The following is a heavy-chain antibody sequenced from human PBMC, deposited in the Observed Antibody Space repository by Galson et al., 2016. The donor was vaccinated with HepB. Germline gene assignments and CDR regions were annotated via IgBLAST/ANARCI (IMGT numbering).Heavy chain of an antibody. J-gene: IGHJ3*02. D-gene: IGHD2-15*01. CDR2: IYPADFDV. CDR3: ARRGQCVGGSCHRAFDI. V-gene: IGHV5-51*01. Sequence: QSGAEVKKPGESLKISCQVSGYNKFVTDWIGWVRQMPGKGLELMGIIYPADFDVKYGPSFQGQVTISADKSISTAYLQWRSLKASDTAIYYCARRGQCVGGSCHRAFDIWGQGTLVTVSS. CDR1: GYNKFVTDW.